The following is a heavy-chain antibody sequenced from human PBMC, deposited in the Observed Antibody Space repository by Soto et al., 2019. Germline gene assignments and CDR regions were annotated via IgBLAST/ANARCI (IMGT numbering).Heavy chain of an antibody. CDR1: GGSISSYY. J-gene: IGHJ5*02. CDR3: ESYSSSAGWFDP. CDR2: IYYSGST. Sequence: SETLSLTCTVSGGSISSYYWSWIRQPPGKGLEWIGYIYYSGSTDYNPSLKSRVTISVDTSKNQFSLKLSSVTAAATAVYYCESYSSSAGWFDPWGQGTLVTVSS. D-gene: IGHD6-6*01. V-gene: IGHV4-59*01.